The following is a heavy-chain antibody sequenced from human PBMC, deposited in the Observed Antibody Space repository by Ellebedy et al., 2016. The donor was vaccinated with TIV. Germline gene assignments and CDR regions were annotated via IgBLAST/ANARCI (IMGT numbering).Heavy chain of an antibody. CDR3: ARAYCSSTSCYVALGYMDV. V-gene: IGHV3-49*03. J-gene: IGHJ6*02. Sequence: GESLKISCTASGFTFGDYAMSWFRQAPGKGREWVGFIRSKAYGGTTEYAASVKGRFPISRDDSKSIAYLQMNSLKTEDTAVYYCARAYCSSTSCYVALGYMDVWGQGTTVTVSS. CDR1: GFTFGDYA. CDR2: IRSKAYGGTT. D-gene: IGHD2-2*01.